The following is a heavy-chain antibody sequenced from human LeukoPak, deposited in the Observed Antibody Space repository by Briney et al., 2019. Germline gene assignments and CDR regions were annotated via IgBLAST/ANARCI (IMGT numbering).Heavy chain of an antibody. CDR1: GFTFSGHW. Sequence: GGSLRLSCAASGFTFSGHWMIWVRQAPGKGLEWVANIKQDGSVKYYVDSVSGRFTISRDNAKNLLYLQMNSLRDEDTAVYYCVRDSGGYSSVWYDAFDVWGRGTKVTVSS. CDR2: IKQDGSVK. J-gene: IGHJ3*01. V-gene: IGHV3-7*01. CDR3: VRDSGGYSSVWYDAFDV. D-gene: IGHD6-19*01.